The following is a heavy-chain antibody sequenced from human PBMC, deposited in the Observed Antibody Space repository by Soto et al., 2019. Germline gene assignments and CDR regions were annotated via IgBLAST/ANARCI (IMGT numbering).Heavy chain of an antibody. CDR3: AEEIAVAGDLDY. D-gene: IGHD6-19*01. Sequence: LRLSCLASGFTFNNYGIHWVRQAPGKGLEWVGVISSDGGTKYYADSVKGRFTISRDNSKNTLYLQMDSLRPEDTAVYYCAEEIAVAGDLDYWGHGTLVTVSS. CDR1: GFTFNNYG. J-gene: IGHJ4*01. V-gene: IGHV3-30*18. CDR2: ISSDGGTK.